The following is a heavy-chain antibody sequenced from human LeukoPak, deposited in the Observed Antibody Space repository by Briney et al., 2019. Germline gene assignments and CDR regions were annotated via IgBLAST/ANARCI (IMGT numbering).Heavy chain of an antibody. Sequence: SVEVSCKASGGTFSSYAISWVRQAPGQGLEWMGGIIPIFGTANYAQKFQGRVTITTDESTSTAYMELSSLRSEDTAVCYCARSGPYYDFNPWGQGTLVTVSS. D-gene: IGHD3-3*01. CDR3: ARSGPYYDFNP. CDR2: IIPIFGTA. V-gene: IGHV1-69*05. J-gene: IGHJ5*02. CDR1: GGTFSSYA.